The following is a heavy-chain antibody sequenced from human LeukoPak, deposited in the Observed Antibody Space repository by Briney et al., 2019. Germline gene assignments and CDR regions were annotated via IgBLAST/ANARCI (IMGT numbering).Heavy chain of an antibody. V-gene: IGHV4-61*01. J-gene: IGHJ3*01. D-gene: IGHD2/OR15-2a*01. CDR2: LFRGDNT. Sequence: SGTLSLTCSVSGDSVSSNSYYWTWIRQPPGKGLEWIGNLFRGDNTDYNPSLQSRVAMSADRSKNQISLKLTSVTAADTAVYFCARGRKDAVVIVPATGIGFHVWGQGTKVTVSS. CDR1: GDSVSSNSYY. CDR3: ARGRKDAVVIVPATGIGFHV.